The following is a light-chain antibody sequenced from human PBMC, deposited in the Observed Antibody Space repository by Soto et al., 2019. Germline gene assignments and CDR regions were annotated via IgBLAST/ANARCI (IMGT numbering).Light chain of an antibody. Sequence: TPSPAPVPACPGDIVTLSCMASQYINTRLAWYQHRPGQAPRLLIYQTSLRAAGIPARFSASVSGTDFHLTMIYVQAEDFALYFCHHRHSRPRTFAEGTRLDIK. CDR1: QYINTR. CDR2: QTS. J-gene: IGKJ1*01. V-gene: IGKV3D-15*03. CDR3: HHRHSRPRT.